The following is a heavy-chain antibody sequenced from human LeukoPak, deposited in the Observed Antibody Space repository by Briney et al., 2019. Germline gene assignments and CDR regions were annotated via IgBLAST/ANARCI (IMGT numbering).Heavy chain of an antibody. V-gene: IGHV1-46*01. CDR1: GYTFTSYY. J-gene: IGHJ4*02. CDR2: TNPSGGST. CDR3: ARGPGPADDGGGYCFDY. Sequence: ASVKDSCKASGYTFTSYYLHWVRQAPGQGLEWMGLTNPSGGSTTSAQKFQDRVTMTRDTSTSTVYMELRSLRSEDTAVYFCARGPGPADDGGGYCFDYWGQGTLVTVSS. D-gene: IGHD3-22*01.